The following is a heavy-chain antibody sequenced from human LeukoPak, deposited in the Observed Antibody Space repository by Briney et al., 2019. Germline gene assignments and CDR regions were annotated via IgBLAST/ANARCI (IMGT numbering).Heavy chain of an antibody. V-gene: IGHV5-51*01. CDR3: ARLRGWFEVRAFDV. Sequence: GESLEISCKGSGYSFSSSWIGWVRQMPGKGLEWMGIIYPGDSDTKYSPSFQGQVTISVDKSISTAYLQWSSLKASDTAMYYCARLRGWFEVRAFDVWGQGTMVTVSS. J-gene: IGHJ3*01. D-gene: IGHD6-19*01. CDR2: IYPGDSDT. CDR1: GYSFSSSW.